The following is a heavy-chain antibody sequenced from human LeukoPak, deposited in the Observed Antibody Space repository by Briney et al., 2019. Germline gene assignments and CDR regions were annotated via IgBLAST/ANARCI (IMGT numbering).Heavy chain of an antibody. CDR2: IIPIFGTA. D-gene: IGHD6-13*01. V-gene: IGHV1-69*01. CDR1: GGTFSSYA. Sequence: SVKVSCKASGGTFSSYAISWVRQAPGQGLEWMGGIIPIFGTANYAQKFQGRVTITSDESTSTAYMELSSLRSEDTAVYYCAARIAAAGTGVDYWGQGTLVTVSS. CDR3: AARIAAAGTGVDY. J-gene: IGHJ4*02.